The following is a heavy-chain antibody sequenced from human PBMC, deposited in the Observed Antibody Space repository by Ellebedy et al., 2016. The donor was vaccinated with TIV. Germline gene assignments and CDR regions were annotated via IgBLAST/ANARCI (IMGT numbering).Heavy chain of an antibody. CDR2: ISIDGGAT. V-gene: IGHV3-23*01. J-gene: IGHJ4*02. Sequence: GESLKISCAASGFTFSNYAMSWVRQAPGKGLEWISFISIDGGATYYSDSVKGRFTISRDNAKNTLYLQMNSLRAEDTAIYYCSRIVNPGSSGWYPFDYWGQGTLVTVSS. CDR1: GFTFSNYA. CDR3: SRIVNPGSSGWYPFDY. D-gene: IGHD6-19*01.